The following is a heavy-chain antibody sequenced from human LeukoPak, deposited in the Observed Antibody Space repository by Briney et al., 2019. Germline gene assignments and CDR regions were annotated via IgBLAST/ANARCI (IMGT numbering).Heavy chain of an antibody. CDR1: GGSFSGYY. J-gene: IGHJ4*02. D-gene: IGHD4-11*01. CDR3: ARRLLRSMTNLDY. V-gene: IGHV4-34*01. CDR2: INHSGST. Sequence: SETLSLTCAVYGGSFSGYYWSWIRQPPGKGLEWIGEINHSGSTNYNPSLRSRVTISVDTSKNQFSLKLSSVTAADTAVYYCARRLLRSMTNLDYWGQGTLVTVSS.